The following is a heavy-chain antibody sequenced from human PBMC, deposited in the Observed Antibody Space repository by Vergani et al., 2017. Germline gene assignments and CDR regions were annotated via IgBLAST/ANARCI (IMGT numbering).Heavy chain of an antibody. V-gene: IGHV3-9*01. CDR3: AKGLDSSWFPFDH. J-gene: IGHJ5*02. D-gene: IGHD6-13*01. CDR1: GFNFGGYA. CDR2: INWNSDTI. Sequence: EVQLLESGGDLVQPGRSLRLSCAASGFNFGGYAMHWVRQVPGKGLEWVSGINWNSDTIDYADSVKGRFSISRDNAKNSLFLQMDSLRPEDTALYYCAKGLDSSWFPFDHWGQGTLVTVSS.